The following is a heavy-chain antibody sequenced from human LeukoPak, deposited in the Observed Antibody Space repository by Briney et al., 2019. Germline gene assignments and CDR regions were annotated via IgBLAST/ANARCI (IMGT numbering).Heavy chain of an antibody. D-gene: IGHD6-13*01. J-gene: IGHJ4*02. CDR2: IRYDGSNK. V-gene: IGHV3-30*02. CDR3: AKDGALRSSRRSGIDY. Sequence: PGGSLRLSCAASGFTFSSYSMNWVRQAPGKGLEWVAFIRYDGSNKYYADSVKGRSTISRDNSKNTLYLQMNSLRAEDTAVYYCAKDGALRSSRRSGIDYWGQGTLVTVSS. CDR1: GFTFSSYS.